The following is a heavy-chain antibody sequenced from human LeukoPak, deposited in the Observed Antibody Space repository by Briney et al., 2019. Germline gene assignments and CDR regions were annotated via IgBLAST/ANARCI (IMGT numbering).Heavy chain of an antibody. CDR2: MNGDGRTT. Sequence: PGGSLRLSCAGSGFTFSSSWLRWVRQAPGGGLVWLSRMNGDGRTTNYADSVKGRFTISRDNAKNTLYLQMNSLTVEDTAVYYCSRAGSFRFDYWGQGTLVTVSS. J-gene: IGHJ4*02. CDR1: GFTFSSSW. V-gene: IGHV3-74*01. D-gene: IGHD3-10*01. CDR3: SRAGSFRFDY.